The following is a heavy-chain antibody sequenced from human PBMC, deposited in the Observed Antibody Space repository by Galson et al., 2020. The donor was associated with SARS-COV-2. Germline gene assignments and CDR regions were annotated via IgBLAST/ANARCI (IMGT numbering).Heavy chain of an antibody. Sequence: GGSLRLSCAASGFTFTNAWMSWVRQAPGKGLEWVGRIKSRTDGGRADHAAAVKGRFTVSRDDLTNTLFLQMNSLKTEDTAVYYCTPMTTLVVGDSADYWGQGTLATVSS. CDR1: GFTFTNAW. D-gene: IGHD2-2*01. CDR3: TPMTTLVVGDSADY. CDR2: IKSRTDGGRA. V-gene: IGHV3-15*05. J-gene: IGHJ4*02.